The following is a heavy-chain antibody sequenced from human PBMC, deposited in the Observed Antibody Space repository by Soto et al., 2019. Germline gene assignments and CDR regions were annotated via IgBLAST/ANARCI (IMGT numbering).Heavy chain of an antibody. CDR1: GFTFSDYT. J-gene: IGHJ5*02. CDR3: ARGGRRVAGTLNPLRYNWFDP. Sequence: PGGSLRLSCAASGFTFSDYTMNWVRQAPGKGLEWVSSISSSGNYIYYADSLKGRFTISRDNAKNSLYLQMNSLRAEDTAVYYCARGGRRVAGTLNPLRYNWFDPWGQGTLVTVSS. V-gene: IGHV3-21*01. D-gene: IGHD6-19*01. CDR2: ISSSGNYI.